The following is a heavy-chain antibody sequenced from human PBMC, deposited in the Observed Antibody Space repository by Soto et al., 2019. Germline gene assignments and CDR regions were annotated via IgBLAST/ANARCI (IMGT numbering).Heavy chain of an antibody. D-gene: IGHD2-15*01. J-gene: IGHJ4*02. Sequence: SETLSLTCTVSGGSISSGDYYWSWIRQPPGKGLEWIGYIYYSGSTYYNPSLKSRVTISVDTSKNQFSLKLSSVTAADTAVYYCARTVTTEYCSGGSCPTLDYWGQGTLVTVSS. CDR1: GGSISSGDYY. V-gene: IGHV4-30-4*01. CDR2: IYYSGST. CDR3: ARTVTTEYCSGGSCPTLDY.